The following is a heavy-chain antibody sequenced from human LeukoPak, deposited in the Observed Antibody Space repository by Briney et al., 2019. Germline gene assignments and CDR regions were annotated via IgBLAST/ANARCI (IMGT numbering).Heavy chain of an antibody. CDR2: IRYDGSNK. CDR3: AKDFWSGYPPYYYYMDV. CDR1: GFTFSSYG. Sequence: GGSLRLSCAASGFTFSSYGMHWVRQAPGKGLEWVAFIRYDGSNKYYADSVKGRFTISRDNSKNTLYLQMNSLRAEDTAVYYCAKDFWSGYPPYYYYMDVWGKGTTVTVSS. V-gene: IGHV3-30*02. D-gene: IGHD3-3*01. J-gene: IGHJ6*03.